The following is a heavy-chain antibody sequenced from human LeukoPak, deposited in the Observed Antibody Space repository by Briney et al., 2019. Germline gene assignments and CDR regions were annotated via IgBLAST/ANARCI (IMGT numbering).Heavy chain of an antibody. Sequence: ASVKVSCKASGYTFTSYDINWVRQATGQGLEWMGWMNPNRGDTGYAQKFQGRVTMTRNTSISTAYMELSSLRSEDTAVYYCAKGVGSGASNWFDPWAREPWSPSPQ. V-gene: IGHV1-8*01. J-gene: IGHJ5*02. CDR3: AKGVGSGASNWFDP. D-gene: IGHD2-15*01. CDR1: GYTFTSYD. CDR2: MNPNRGDT.